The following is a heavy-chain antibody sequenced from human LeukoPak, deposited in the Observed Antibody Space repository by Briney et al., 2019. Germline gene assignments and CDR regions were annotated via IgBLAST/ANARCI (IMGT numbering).Heavy chain of an antibody. V-gene: IGHV4-61*02. Sequence: TSETLSLTCTVSGGSISSGSYYWSWIRQPAGKGLEWIGRIYTTGSTNYNPSLKSRVTISVDTSKNQFSLKLSSVTAADTAVYYCARGLSNSRRTLLGLDYWGQGTLVTVSS. D-gene: IGHD3-16*01. CDR2: IYTTGST. CDR1: GGSISSGSYY. CDR3: ARGLSNSRRTLLGLDY. J-gene: IGHJ4*02.